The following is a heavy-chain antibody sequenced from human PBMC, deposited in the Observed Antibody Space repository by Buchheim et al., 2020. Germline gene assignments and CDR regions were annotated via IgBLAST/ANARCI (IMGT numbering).Heavy chain of an antibody. Sequence: QVQLVQSGAEVKKPGASVKVSCKASGYTFTSYYMHWVRQAPGQGLEWMGIINPSGGSTSHAQKFQGRVTMTRGPSKSTVYMSLNSLRSEDTAVYYCERGQYCSSTSCSLTWDIVLMVYATIDYWGQGTL. J-gene: IGHJ4*02. CDR3: ERGQYCSSTSCSLTWDIVLMVYATIDY. V-gene: IGHV1-46*01. CDR1: GYTFTSYY. CDR2: INPSGGST. D-gene: IGHD2-8*01.